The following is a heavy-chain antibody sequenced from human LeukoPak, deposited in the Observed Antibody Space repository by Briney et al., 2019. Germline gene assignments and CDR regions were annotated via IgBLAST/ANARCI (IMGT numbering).Heavy chain of an antibody. CDR3: AKRGLVEAVAAGRYGGFDY. Sequence: GGSLRLSCTASGFTFDDYAMHWVRQTPGKGLEWPSLISGDGASTDYAESLKGRVAISRDNSKNSLSLQMNSLRAEDTAVYYCAKRGLVEAVAAGRYGGFDYWGQGTLVTVSS. CDR1: GFTFDDYA. D-gene: IGHD6-19*01. CDR2: ISGDGAST. J-gene: IGHJ4*02. V-gene: IGHV3-43*02.